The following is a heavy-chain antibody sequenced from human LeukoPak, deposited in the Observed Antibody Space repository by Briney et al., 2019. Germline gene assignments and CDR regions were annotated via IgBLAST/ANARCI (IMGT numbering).Heavy chain of an antibody. Sequence: KASETLSLTCTVSGGSISSYYWSWIRQPPGKGLEWIGYIYDSGSTNYDPSLKSRVTISVDTSKNQFSLKLSSVTAADTAVYYCARYYYDSSGYYYYYYGMDVWGQGTTVTVSS. D-gene: IGHD3-22*01. J-gene: IGHJ6*02. CDR1: GGSISSYY. CDR3: ARYYYDSSGYYYYYYGMDV. V-gene: IGHV4-59*01. CDR2: IYDSGST.